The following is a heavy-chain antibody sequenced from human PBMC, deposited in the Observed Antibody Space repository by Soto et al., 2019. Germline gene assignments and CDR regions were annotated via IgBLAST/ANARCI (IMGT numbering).Heavy chain of an antibody. J-gene: IGHJ4*02. Sequence: PSETLSLTCTVSGGSVSSGSYYWSWIRQPPGKGLEWIGYISYSGTTNYNPSLKSRVTISLDTPKNQFSLKLNSVTAADTAVYYCARSRSGSYYNGLLDYWGQGILVTVSS. V-gene: IGHV4-61*01. CDR1: GGSVSSGSYY. CDR3: ARSRSGSYYNGLLDY. D-gene: IGHD3-10*01. CDR2: ISYSGTT.